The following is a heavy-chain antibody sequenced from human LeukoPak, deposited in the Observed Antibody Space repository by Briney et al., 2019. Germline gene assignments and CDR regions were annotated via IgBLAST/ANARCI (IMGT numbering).Heavy chain of an antibody. J-gene: IGHJ4*02. V-gene: IGHV4-59*01. Sequence: PSETQSLTCSDSGGSIRSYYWTWIRQPPGTGLDWIGYIDESGITNYNPSLKLRVTISVDTSKNQFSLKVSSVTAADTAGYFCAKDIRPEGLDYWGQGTLVTVSS. D-gene: IGHD1-14*01. CDR1: GGSIRSYY. CDR3: AKDIRPEGLDY. CDR2: IDESGIT.